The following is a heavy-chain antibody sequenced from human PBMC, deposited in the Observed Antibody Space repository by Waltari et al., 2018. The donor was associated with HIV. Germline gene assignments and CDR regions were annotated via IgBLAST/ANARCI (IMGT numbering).Heavy chain of an antibody. V-gene: IGHV4-34*01. J-gene: IGHJ6*02. Sequence: QVQLQQWGAGLLKPSEPLSLTCAVYGGSFSGYYWSWIRQPPGKGLEWMREINHSGSTNYNPSLKSRVTISVDTSKNQFYLKLSSVTAADTAVYYCASQNVLRYFGYYGMDVWGQGTTVTVSS. CDR3: ASQNVLRYFGYYGMDV. CDR2: INHSGST. CDR1: GGSFSGYY. D-gene: IGHD3-9*01.